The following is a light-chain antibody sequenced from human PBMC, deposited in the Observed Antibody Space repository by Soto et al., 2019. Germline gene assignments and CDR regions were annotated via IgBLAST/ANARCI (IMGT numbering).Light chain of an antibody. Sequence: EIVLTHSPGTLSLSPCERATLLVRASQFVSSRSSAWYQQKLGQAPRLLIYGASNRATGIPGRFSASGSGTDFTLTITPLEPEDFAVYFCQQYANSPITFGQGTRLENK. J-gene: IGKJ5*01. CDR2: GAS. CDR1: QFVSSRS. CDR3: QQYANSPIT. V-gene: IGKV3-20*01.